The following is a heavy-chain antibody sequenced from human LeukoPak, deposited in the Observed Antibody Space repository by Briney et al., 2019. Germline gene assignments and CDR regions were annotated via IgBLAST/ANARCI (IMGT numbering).Heavy chain of an antibody. Sequence: GGSLRLSCAASGFTFDRHGMHWVRQAPGKGLEWVAYVRFAGTDKYHVDSVKGRFSISRDNSKNTFYLQMNRLRVEDTAVYYCVRDREWSFDYWGQGTLVTVSS. D-gene: IGHD3-3*01. J-gene: IGHJ4*02. CDR1: GFTFDRHG. V-gene: IGHV3-30*02. CDR3: VRDREWSFDY. CDR2: VRFAGTDK.